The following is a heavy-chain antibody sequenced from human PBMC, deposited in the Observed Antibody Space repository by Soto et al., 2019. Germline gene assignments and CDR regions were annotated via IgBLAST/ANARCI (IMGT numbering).Heavy chain of an antibody. Sequence: GGSLRLSCAASGFTFSSYSMNWVRQAPGKGLEWVSSISSSSSYIYYADSVKGRFTISRDNAKNSLYLQMNSLRAEDTAVYYGAISSWSLYYFDYWGQGTLVTVSS. CDR3: AISSWSLYYFDY. CDR2: ISSSSSYI. CDR1: GFTFSSYS. D-gene: IGHD6-13*01. V-gene: IGHV3-21*01. J-gene: IGHJ4*02.